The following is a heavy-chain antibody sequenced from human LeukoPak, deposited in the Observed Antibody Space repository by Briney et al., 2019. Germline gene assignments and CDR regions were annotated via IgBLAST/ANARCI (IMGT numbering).Heavy chain of an antibody. J-gene: IGHJ4*02. CDR1: GVSINSYY. CDR3: ARDRKLALFDY. V-gene: IGHV4-59*01. Sequence: SETLSLTCTVSGVSINSYYWSWIRQPPGKGLECIGYIYYSGSTNNPALKSRLTTSLDSSKNQFSMKLSIATSADTAVYYCARDRKLALFDYWAQEPLVPVPS. D-gene: IGHD1-14*01. CDR2: IYYSGST.